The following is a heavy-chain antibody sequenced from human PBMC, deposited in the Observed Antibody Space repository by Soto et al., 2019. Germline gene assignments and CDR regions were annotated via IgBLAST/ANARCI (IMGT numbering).Heavy chain of an antibody. D-gene: IGHD5-12*01. CDR2: INPYSGAT. CDR3: ARARANVAPNWFDP. CDR1: GYTFTDYY. Sequence: QVQLVQSGAEVKKPGASVKVSCKASGYTFTDYYVHWVRQAPGQGLEWMGWINPYSGATNYAQEFQDWVTMTGDAXXSTAYLELTTRVSDDTAVYYCARARANVAPNWFDPWGQGTLVIVSS. V-gene: IGHV1-2*04. J-gene: IGHJ5*02.